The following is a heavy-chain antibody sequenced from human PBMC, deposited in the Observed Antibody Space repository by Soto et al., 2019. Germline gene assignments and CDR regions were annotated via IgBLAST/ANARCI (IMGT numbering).Heavy chain of an antibody. CDR2: VFYTGRA. V-gene: IGHV4-59*01. Sequence: SATQSVTCTVSGGSRGSYDWSWIRQPPGKGLEWIGYVFYTGRANYNASLKSRVSISLDTSNYQFSLKLSSVTAADTAVYYCARDGDGRMTTNPYYYNGMDVWGPGTTVTAAS. J-gene: IGHJ6*02. D-gene: IGHD4-4*01. CDR1: GGSRGSYD. CDR3: ARDGDGRMTTNPYYYNGMDV.